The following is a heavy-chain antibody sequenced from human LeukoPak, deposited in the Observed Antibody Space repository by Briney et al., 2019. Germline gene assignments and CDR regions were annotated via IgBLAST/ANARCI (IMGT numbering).Heavy chain of an antibody. CDR3: AGTVGSAPDYYGSGGFAVLDY. J-gene: IGHJ4*02. CDR1: GFTFSSYW. Sequence: GGSLRLSCAASGFTFSSYWMHWVPQVPGRGLVWVTRINSDGRTTTYADSVKGRFTISRDNAKTTLFLQMNSLRAEDTAVYYCAGTVGSAPDYYGSGGFAVLDYWGQGTLVTVSS. CDR2: INSDGRTT. D-gene: IGHD3-10*01. V-gene: IGHV3-74*01.